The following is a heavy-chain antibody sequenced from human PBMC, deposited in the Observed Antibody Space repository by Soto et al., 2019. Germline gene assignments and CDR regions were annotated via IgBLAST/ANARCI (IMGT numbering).Heavy chain of an antibody. CDR2: ISGSGGST. V-gene: IGHV3-23*01. CDR3: AKDRSGYYDGWFDP. Sequence: GGSLRLSCAASGFTFISYWMSWARQAPGKGLEWVSAISGSGGSTYYADSVKGRFTISRDNSKNTLYLQMNSLRAEDTAVYYCAKDRSGYYDGWFDPWGQGTLVTVSS. CDR1: GFTFISYW. J-gene: IGHJ5*02. D-gene: IGHD3-22*01.